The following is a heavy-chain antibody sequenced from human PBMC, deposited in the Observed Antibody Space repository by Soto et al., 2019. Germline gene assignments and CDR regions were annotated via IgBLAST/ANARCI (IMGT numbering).Heavy chain of an antibody. CDR1: GFTFSTYA. CDR2: ISRSGATT. CDR3: VKATSARYNSAKAFDI. V-gene: IGHV3-23*01. J-gene: IGHJ3*02. D-gene: IGHD2-2*02. Sequence: GGSLRLSCAASGFTFSTYAMSWVRQAPGKGLEWVSTISRSGATTYYADSVKGRFSISRDNSKNTLYLQMSSLREEDTAVYYCVKATSARYNSAKAFDIWGQGTMVTVSS.